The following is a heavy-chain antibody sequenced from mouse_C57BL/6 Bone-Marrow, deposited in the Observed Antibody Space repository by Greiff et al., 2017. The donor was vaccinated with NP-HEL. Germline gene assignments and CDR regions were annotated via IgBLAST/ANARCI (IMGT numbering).Heavy chain of an antibody. Sequence: QVQLQQSGPGLVQPSQSLSITCTVSGFSLTSYGVHWVRQSPGKGLEWLGVMWSGGSTDYNAAFISRLSISKDNSKSQVFFKMNSLQADDTAIYYCARKEGTGTAWFAYWGQGTLVTVSA. D-gene: IGHD4-1*01. J-gene: IGHJ3*01. V-gene: IGHV2-2*01. CDR3: ARKEGTGTAWFAY. CDR1: GFSLTSYG. CDR2: MWSGGST.